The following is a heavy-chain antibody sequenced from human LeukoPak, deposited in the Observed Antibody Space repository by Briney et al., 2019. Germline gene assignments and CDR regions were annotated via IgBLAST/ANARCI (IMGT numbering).Heavy chain of an antibody. CDR3: ARDGVRDGLYFDR. J-gene: IGHJ4*02. CDR2: IRYDGSNK. V-gene: IGHV3-30*02. D-gene: IGHD5-24*01. CDR1: GFTFSSYG. Sequence: GGSLRLSCAASGFTFSSYGMHWVRQAPGKGLEWVAFIRYDGSNKYYADSVKGRFTISRDNSKHTLYLQMNSLRDEDTAVYSCARDGVRDGLYFDRWGQGTLVTVSS.